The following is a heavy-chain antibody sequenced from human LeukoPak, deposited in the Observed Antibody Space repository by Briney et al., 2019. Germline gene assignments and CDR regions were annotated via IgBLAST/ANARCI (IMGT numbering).Heavy chain of an antibody. J-gene: IGHJ6*03. V-gene: IGHV4-34*01. CDR1: GGSFSGYY. Sequence: PSETLSLTCAVYGGSFSGYYWSWIRQPPGKGLEWIGEINHSGRTNYNPSLKSRVTISVDTSKNQFSLKLSSVTAADTAVYYCARGLGVVVVAATPGYYYMDVWGKGTTVTVSS. CDR3: ARGLGVVVVAATPGYYYMDV. D-gene: IGHD2-15*01. CDR2: INHSGRT.